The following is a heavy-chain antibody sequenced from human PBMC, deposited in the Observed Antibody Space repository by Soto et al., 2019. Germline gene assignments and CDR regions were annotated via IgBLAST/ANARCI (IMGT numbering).Heavy chain of an antibody. CDR2: INHSGST. V-gene: IGHV4-34*02. D-gene: IGHD2-15*01. CDR1: GGSLSVYY. CDR3: ALNPVGFATFCSDMDA. J-gene: IGHJ6*03. Sequence: QVQLQQWGAGLLKPSETLSLTCGVYGGSLSVYYWSWIRQSPGKGLEWIGAINHSGSTNYNPSFKRRVIIALDTSKNQFSVNLASVTAADTTEYYWALNPVGFATFCSDMDAGGGGTMVIVSS.